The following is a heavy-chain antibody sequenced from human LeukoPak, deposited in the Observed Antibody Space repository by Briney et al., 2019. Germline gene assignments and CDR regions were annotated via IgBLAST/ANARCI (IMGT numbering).Heavy chain of an antibody. V-gene: IGHV3-48*01. CDR3: AKWGGDSGAEQWLVLDY. CDR2: ISTDSTTK. D-gene: IGHD6-19*01. CDR1: GFTFNSYS. Sequence: GGSLRLSCAASGFTFNSYSMDWVRQAPGKGLEWVSYISTDSTTKYYADSVKGRFTISRDNSKNTLYLEMNSLRVEDTAIYYCAKWGGDSGAEQWLVLDYWGQGTLVTVSS. J-gene: IGHJ4*02.